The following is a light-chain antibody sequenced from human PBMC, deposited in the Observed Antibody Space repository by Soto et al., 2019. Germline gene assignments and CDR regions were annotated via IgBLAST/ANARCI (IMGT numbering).Light chain of an antibody. J-gene: IGKJ2*01. Sequence: EIVLTQSPATLSLSPGERATLSCRASQSVSNYLAWYQQKTGQAPRLLIYDASIRAIGIPARFSGSGSGTGFTLTISSLEPEDFAVYYCQQRSNWPLYTFGQGTKLEIK. CDR3: QQRSNWPLYT. CDR2: DAS. V-gene: IGKV3-11*01. CDR1: QSVSNY.